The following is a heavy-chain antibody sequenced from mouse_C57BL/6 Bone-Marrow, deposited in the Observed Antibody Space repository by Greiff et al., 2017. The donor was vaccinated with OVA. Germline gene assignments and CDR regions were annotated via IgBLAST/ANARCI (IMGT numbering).Heavy chain of an antibody. D-gene: IGHD2-12*01. CDR3: ATLLRRGDY. J-gene: IGHJ4*01. V-gene: IGHV1-59*01. CDR2: IDPSDSYT. Sequence: QVQLQQPGAELVRPGTSVKLSCKASGYTFTSYWMHWVKQRPGQGLEWIGVIDPSDSYTNYNQKFKGKATLTVDTSSSTAYMQRSSLTSEDSAVYYCATLLRRGDYWGQGTSVTVSS. CDR1: GYTFTSYW.